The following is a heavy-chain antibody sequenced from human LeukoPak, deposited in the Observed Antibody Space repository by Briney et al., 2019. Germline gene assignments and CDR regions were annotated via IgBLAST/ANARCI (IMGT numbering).Heavy chain of an antibody. J-gene: IGHJ4*02. Sequence: GGSLRLSCAASGFAFSSYWMSWVRQAPGKGLEWVSAISGSGGSTYYADSVKGRFTISRDNSKNTLYLQMNSLRAEDTAVYYCAKDDWEYCSGGSCYSDYWGQGTLVTVSS. CDR1: GFAFSSYW. CDR3: AKDDWEYCSGGSCYSDY. D-gene: IGHD2-15*01. V-gene: IGHV3-23*01. CDR2: ISGSGGST.